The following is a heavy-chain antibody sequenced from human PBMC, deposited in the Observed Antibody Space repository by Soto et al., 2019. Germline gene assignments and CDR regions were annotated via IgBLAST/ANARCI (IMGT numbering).Heavy chain of an antibody. CDR1: IGCLNRTSSY. V-gene: IGHV4-39*01. J-gene: IGHJ6*02. CDR3: ARQGRNTKIVLVKHYAADF. Sequence: PSETISPNSPVSIGCLNRTSSYWAWIRTPPGEGLEWIGAIYYDGTTYYTESLKSRVSISVGTSKNQFSLKLNSVTAADTAVYFCARQGRNTKIVLVKHYAADFWGQGTEVTVSS. CDR2: IYYDGTT. D-gene: IGHD3-22*01.